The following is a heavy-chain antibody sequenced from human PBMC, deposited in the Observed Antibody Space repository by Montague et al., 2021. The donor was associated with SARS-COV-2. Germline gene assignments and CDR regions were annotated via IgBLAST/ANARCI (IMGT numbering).Heavy chain of an antibody. CDR1: GGSISSGSYY. D-gene: IGHD3-10*01. Sequence: TLSLTCTVSGGSISSGSYYWSWIRQPAGKGLEWIGRIYTSGSTNYNPSLKSRVTISVDTSKNQFSLKLSSVTAADTAVYYCARDLALYYGSGSYYNPLYYFDIWGQGTMVTVSS. CDR3: ARDLALYYGSGSYYNPLYYFDI. CDR2: IYTSGST. V-gene: IGHV4-61*02. J-gene: IGHJ3*02.